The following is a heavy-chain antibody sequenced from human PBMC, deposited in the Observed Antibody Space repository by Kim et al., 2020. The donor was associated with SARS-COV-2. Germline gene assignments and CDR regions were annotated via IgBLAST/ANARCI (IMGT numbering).Heavy chain of an antibody. Sequence: SETLSLTCTVSGGSISSYYWSWIRQPPGKGLEWIGYIYYSGSTNHNPSLKSRITISVDTSKNQFSLKLTSVTAADTAVYYCARHKEDQSPPQYLWYFYYGMDVWGQGTTVIVSS. V-gene: IGHV4-59*08. D-gene: IGHD2-21*01. J-gene: IGHJ6*02. CDR2: IYYSGST. CDR1: GGSISSYY. CDR3: ARHKEDQSPPQYLWYFYYGMDV.